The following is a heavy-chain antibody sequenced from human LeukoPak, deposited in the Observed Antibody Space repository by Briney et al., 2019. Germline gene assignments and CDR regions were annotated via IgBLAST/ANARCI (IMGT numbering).Heavy chain of an antibody. J-gene: IGHJ5*02. CDR2: INHSGST. Sequence: SSETLSLTCAVYGGSFSGHYWSWIRQPPGKGLEWIGEINHSGSTNYNPSLKSRVTISVDTSKNQFSLKLSSVTAADTAVYYCACYYGSGSDRHWFDPWGQGTLVTVSS. CDR1: GGSFSGHY. CDR3: ACYYGSGSDRHWFDP. V-gene: IGHV4-34*01. D-gene: IGHD3-10*01.